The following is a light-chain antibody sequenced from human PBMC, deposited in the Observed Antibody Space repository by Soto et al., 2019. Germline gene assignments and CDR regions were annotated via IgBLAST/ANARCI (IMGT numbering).Light chain of an antibody. V-gene: IGKV1-6*01. Sequence: AIQMNQSPSSLSASVGDRVTITCRASQGIRNDLGWYQQKPGKAPKLLIYAASSLQSGVPSRFSGSGSGTDFTLTISSLQPEDFATYYWLQDYNYSFGGGTKVEIK. J-gene: IGKJ4*01. CDR1: QGIRND. CDR2: AAS. CDR3: LQDYNYS.